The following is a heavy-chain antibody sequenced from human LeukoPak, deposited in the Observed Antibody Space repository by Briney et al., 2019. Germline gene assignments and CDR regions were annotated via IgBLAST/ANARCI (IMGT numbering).Heavy chain of an antibody. Sequence: GGSLRLSCAASGFTFSSYSMNWVRQAPGKGLEWVSSISSSSGYIYYADSVKGRFTISRDNAKNSLYLQMNSLRAEDTAVYYCARGGRGISLWLQGAYGYYFDYWGQGTLVTVSS. D-gene: IGHD5-18*01. V-gene: IGHV3-21*01. CDR2: ISSSSGYI. J-gene: IGHJ4*02. CDR3: ARGGRGISLWLQGAYGYYFDY. CDR1: GFTFSSYS.